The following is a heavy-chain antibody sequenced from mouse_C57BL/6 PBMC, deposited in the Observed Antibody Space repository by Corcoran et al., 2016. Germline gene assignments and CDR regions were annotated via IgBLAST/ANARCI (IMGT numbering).Heavy chain of an antibody. V-gene: IGHV5-9-4*01. D-gene: IGHD2-10*02. J-gene: IGHJ1*01. CDR2: INGRGDYT. Sequence: EVQLLESGGGLVQPGGSLRLSCAAYGFSFSAYAMSWVRQAPGKGLGWVSGINGRGDYTYYPDSVKVRFSISRYKSKNTLHLHMNSLRVEDTAIYHCAKDTRGDFLRFGMDVWGRGTTVTVSS. CDR1: GFSFSAYA. CDR3: AKDTRGDFLRFGMDV.